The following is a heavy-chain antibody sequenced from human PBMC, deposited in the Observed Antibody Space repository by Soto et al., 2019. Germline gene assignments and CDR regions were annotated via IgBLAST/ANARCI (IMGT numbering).Heavy chain of an antibody. V-gene: IGHV5-51*01. J-gene: IGHJ4*02. Sequence: GESLKISCQGSGYSFGAYWICWVRQMPGKGLXGMXXIXXGXSXXXYXXSFQGQVTISVDKSINTAYLQWSSLKTSDTAMYFCARGGIIGTPPDYWGQGTQVTVSS. D-gene: IGHD1-7*01. CDR3: ARGGIIGTPPDY. CDR1: GYSFGAYW. CDR2: IXXGXSXX.